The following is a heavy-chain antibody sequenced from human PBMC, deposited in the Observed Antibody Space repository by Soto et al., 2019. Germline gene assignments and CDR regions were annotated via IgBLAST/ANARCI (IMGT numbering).Heavy chain of an antibody. CDR2: ISAYNGNT. J-gene: IGHJ3*02. CDR1: GYTFTSYG. Sequence: ASVKVSCKASGYTFTSYGISWVRQAPGQGLEWMGWISAYNGNTNYAQKLQGRVTMTTDTSTSTAYMELRSLRSDDTAVYYCARDLKHIVVVRAAFEIWGQGTMFTASS. CDR3: ARDLKHIVVVRAAFEI. V-gene: IGHV1-18*01. D-gene: IGHD2-21*01.